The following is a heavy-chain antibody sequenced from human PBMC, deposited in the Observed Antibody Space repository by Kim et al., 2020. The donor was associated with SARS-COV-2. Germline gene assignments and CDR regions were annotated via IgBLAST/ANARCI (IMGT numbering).Heavy chain of an antibody. D-gene: IGHD1-1*01. CDR1: GFTVSSNY. Sequence: GGSLRLSCAASGFTVSSNYMSWVRQAPGKGLEWVSVIYSGGSTYYADSVKGRFTISRDNSKNTLYLQMNSLRAEDTAVYYCARGSGGYYYGMDVWGQGTTVTVSS. CDR3: ARGSGGYYYGMDV. V-gene: IGHV3-53*01. CDR2: IYSGGST. J-gene: IGHJ6*02.